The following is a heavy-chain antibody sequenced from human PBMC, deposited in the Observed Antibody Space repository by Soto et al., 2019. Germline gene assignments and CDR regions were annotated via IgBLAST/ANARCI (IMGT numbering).Heavy chain of an antibody. CDR2: IIPIFGTA. CDR3: ARTRLGCGGDCYFQTFDY. Sequence: SVKVSCKASGGTFSSYAISWVRQAPGRGLEWMGGIIPIFGTANYAQKFQGRVTITADESTSTAYMELSSLRSEDTAVYYCARTRLGCGGDCYFQTFDYWGQGTLVTVSS. D-gene: IGHD2-21*02. CDR1: GGTFSSYA. J-gene: IGHJ4*02. V-gene: IGHV1-69*13.